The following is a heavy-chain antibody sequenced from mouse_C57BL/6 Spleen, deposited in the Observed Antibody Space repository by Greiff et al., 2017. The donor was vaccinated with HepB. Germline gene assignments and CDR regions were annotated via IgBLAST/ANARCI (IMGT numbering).Heavy chain of an antibody. CDR2: IYPGSGST. CDR1: GYTFTSYW. Sequence: QVQLQQSGAELVKPGASVKMSCKASGYTFTSYWITWVKQRPGQGLEWIGDIYPGSGSTNYNEKFKSKATLTVDTSSSTAYMQLSSLTSEDSAVYYCARPYYGSSYNYAMDYWGQGTSVTVSS. V-gene: IGHV1-55*01. D-gene: IGHD1-1*01. CDR3: ARPYYGSSYNYAMDY. J-gene: IGHJ4*01.